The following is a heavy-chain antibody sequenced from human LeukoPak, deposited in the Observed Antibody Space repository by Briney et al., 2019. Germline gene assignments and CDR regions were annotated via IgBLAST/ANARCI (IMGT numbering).Heavy chain of an antibody. CDR3: ASGPSYSGSNEYFDS. Sequence: VSVKVSCKASGYTFTSYDINWVRQAPGQGLEWMGWINTNTGNPTYAQDYTGRFVFSLDTSVSTTYLQISRLKAEDTAVYYCASGPSYSGSNEYFDSWGQGTLVTVSS. D-gene: IGHD1-26*01. V-gene: IGHV7-4-1*02. CDR1: GYTFTSYD. CDR2: INTNTGNP. J-gene: IGHJ4*02.